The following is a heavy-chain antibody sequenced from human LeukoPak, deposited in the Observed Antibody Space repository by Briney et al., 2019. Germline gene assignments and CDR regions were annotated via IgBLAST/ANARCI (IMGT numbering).Heavy chain of an antibody. Sequence: KPSQTLSLTCAVSGGSISSGGYSWSWIRQPPGKGLEWIGYIYHSGSTYYNPSLKSRVTISVDRSKNQFSLKLSSVTAADTAVYYCARVDGYNYEEQNFDYWGQGTLVTVSS. CDR2: IYHSGST. D-gene: IGHD5-24*01. CDR1: GGSISSGGYS. J-gene: IGHJ4*02. V-gene: IGHV4-30-2*01. CDR3: ARVDGYNYEEQNFDY.